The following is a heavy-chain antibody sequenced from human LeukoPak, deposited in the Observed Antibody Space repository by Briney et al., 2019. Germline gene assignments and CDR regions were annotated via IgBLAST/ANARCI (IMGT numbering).Heavy chain of an antibody. CDR1: GGSLSGYY. Sequence: SETLSLTCAVYGGSLSGYYWSWIRQPPGKGLEWIGEINHSGSTNYNPSLKSRVTISVDTSKNQFSLKLSSVTAADTAVYYCARGLRITMIVVVIPDAFDIWGQGTMVTVSS. V-gene: IGHV4-34*01. D-gene: IGHD3-22*01. CDR2: INHSGST. J-gene: IGHJ3*02. CDR3: ARGLRITMIVVVIPDAFDI.